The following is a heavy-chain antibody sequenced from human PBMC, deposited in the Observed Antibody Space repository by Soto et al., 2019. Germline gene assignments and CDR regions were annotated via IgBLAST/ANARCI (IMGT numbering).Heavy chain of an antibody. J-gene: IGHJ6*02. CDR1: GFTFSSHA. D-gene: IGHD1-26*01. CDR3: ARETWESGGMDV. CDR2: ISYDGSNK. Sequence: GGSLRLSCAASGFTFSSHAMHWVRQAPGKGLEWVAVISYDGSNKYYADSVKGRFTISRDNSKNTLYLQMNSLRAEDTAVYYCARETWESGGMDVWGQGTTVTVSS. V-gene: IGHV3-30-3*01.